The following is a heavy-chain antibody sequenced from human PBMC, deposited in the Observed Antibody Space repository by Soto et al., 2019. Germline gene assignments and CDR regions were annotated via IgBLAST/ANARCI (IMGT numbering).Heavy chain of an antibody. D-gene: IGHD3-22*01. J-gene: IGHJ4*02. CDR1: GYTFTRSG. CDR2: INAGNGDT. CDR3: ARDSGYLGSSDY. Sequence: GASVKVSCKASGYTFTRSGISWVRQAPGQRLEWMGWINAGNGDTKYSQKFQGRVTITRETSASTASMELSSLRSEDTAVYYCARDSGYLGSSDYWGQGTLVTVSS. V-gene: IGHV1-3*01.